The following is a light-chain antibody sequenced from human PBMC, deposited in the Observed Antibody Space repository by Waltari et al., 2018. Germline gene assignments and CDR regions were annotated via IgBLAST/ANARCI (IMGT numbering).Light chain of an antibody. Sequence: QSALTQPPSASGSPGQSVTISCTGTSSDLGGYNFVSWYQHHPGRAPKLMIYDVSKRPSGLPDRFSGSKSGNTASLTVSGLQAEDEADYYCSSYAGSNNILFGGGTKLTVL. CDR3: SSYAGSNNIL. CDR1: SSDLGGYNF. V-gene: IGLV2-8*01. J-gene: IGLJ2*01. CDR2: DVS.